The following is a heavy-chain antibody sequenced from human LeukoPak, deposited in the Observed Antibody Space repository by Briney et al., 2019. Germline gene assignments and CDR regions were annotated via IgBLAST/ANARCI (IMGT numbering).Heavy chain of an antibody. J-gene: IGHJ4*02. D-gene: IGHD3-10*01. CDR1: GFTFRNYV. CDR3: AREGYYGSGSPPSLYFDY. Sequence: GGSLRLSCAASGFTFRNYVIHWVRQAPGKGLEWVAVTSSDLNVKLYADSVKGRFTISRDNSRSTLYLQMNSLRPEDTAIYYCAREGYYGSGSPPSLYFDYWGQGTLVTGSS. CDR2: TSSDLNVK. V-gene: IGHV3-30-3*01.